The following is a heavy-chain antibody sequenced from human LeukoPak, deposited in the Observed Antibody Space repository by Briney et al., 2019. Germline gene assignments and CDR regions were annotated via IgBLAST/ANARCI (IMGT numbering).Heavy chain of an antibody. CDR1: GFTVSSNY. D-gene: IGHD4-17*01. J-gene: IGHJ4*02. CDR3: ARERAVTTYYYFDY. V-gene: IGHV3-53*01. Sequence: GGSLRLSCAASGFTVSSNYMSWVRQAPGKGLEWVSVIYSGGSTYYADSVKGRFTISRDNSKNTLYLQMNSLRAEDTAVYYCARERAVTTYYYFDYWGQGTLVTVSS. CDR2: IYSGGST.